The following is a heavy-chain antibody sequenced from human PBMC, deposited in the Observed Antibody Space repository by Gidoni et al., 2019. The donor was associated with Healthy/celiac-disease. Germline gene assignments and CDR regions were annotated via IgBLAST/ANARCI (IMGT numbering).Heavy chain of an antibody. CDR3: ARGWGCSSTSCYTTYGYFYL. J-gene: IGHJ2*01. V-gene: IGHV4-59*01. D-gene: IGHD2-2*02. CDR1: GGSISSYY. Sequence: QVQLQESGPGLVKPSETLSLTCTVSGGSISSYYWSWIRQSPGKGLEWIGYIYYSGSTNYNPSLKSRVTISVDTSKNQFSLKLSSVTAADTAVYYCARGWGCSSTSCYTTYGYFYLWGRGTLVTVSS. CDR2: IYYSGST.